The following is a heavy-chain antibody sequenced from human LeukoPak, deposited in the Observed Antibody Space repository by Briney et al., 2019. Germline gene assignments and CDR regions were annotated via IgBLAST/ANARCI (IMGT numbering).Heavy chain of an antibody. CDR2: ISSSSSTI. CDR3: ASHPRYYYDSSGDY. V-gene: IGHV3-48*01. J-gene: IGHJ4*02. D-gene: IGHD3-22*01. CDR1: GFTFSSYS. Sequence: GGSLRLSCXASGFTFSSYSMNWVRQAPGKGLEWVSYISSSSSTIYYADSVKSRFTISRDNAKNSLYLQMNSLRAEDTAVYYCASHPRYYYDSSGDYWGQGTLVTVSS.